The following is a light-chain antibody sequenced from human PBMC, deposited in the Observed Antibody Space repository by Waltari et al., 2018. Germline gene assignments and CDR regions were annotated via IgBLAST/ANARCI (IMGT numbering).Light chain of an antibody. CDR3: QVWDGSADEAV. Sequence: YVLTQPPSVSVAPGKAARISCGGSNIESKGVHWYQVKPGQAPVLVIFDDSDRPLRVPWRFSGSNSGNTATLTVSRVEVGDEADYYCQVWDGSADEAVFGGGTKLTVL. V-gene: IGLV3-21*03. CDR2: DDS. CDR1: NIESKG. J-gene: IGLJ2*01.